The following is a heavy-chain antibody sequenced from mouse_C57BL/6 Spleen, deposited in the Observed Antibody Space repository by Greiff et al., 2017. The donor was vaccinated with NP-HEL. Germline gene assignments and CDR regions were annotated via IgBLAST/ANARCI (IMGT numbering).Heavy chain of an antibody. D-gene: IGHD1-1*01. V-gene: IGHV1-4*01. CDR3: ARPNYYGSSSFDY. Sequence: VQLQESGAELARPGASVKMSCKASGCTFTSYTMHWVKQRPGQGLEWIGYINPSSGYTKYNQKFKDKATLTADKSSSTAYMQLSSLTSEDSAVYYCARPNYYGSSSFDYWGQGTTLTVSS. J-gene: IGHJ2*01. CDR1: GCTFTSYT. CDR2: INPSSGYT.